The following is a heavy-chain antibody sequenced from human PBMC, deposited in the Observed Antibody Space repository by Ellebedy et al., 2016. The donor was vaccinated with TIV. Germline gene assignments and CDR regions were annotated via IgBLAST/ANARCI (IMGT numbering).Heavy chain of an antibody. J-gene: IGHJ4*02. CDR3: AREGDGYSSGWYYFDY. V-gene: IGHV1-2*02. D-gene: IGHD6-19*01. CDR2: INPNSGGT. Sequence: ASVKVSXXAPGYTFTGYYMHWVRQAPGQGLEWMGWINPNSGGTNYAQKFQGRVTMTRDTSISTAYMELSRLRSDDTAVYYCAREGDGYSSGWYYFDYWGQGTLVTVSS. CDR1: GYTFTGYY.